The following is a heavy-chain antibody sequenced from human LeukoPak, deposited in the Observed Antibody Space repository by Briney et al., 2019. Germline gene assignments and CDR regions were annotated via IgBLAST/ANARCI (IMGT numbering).Heavy chain of an antibody. Sequence: GGSLRLSCAASGFTFSTYAMSWVRQAPGKGLEWVSSFSNIDGATYYADSVKGRFTMSRDNAKNSLYLQMNSLRAEDTAVYYCARATTYDILTGYFDYWGQGTLVTVSS. CDR1: GFTFSTYA. CDR3: ARATTYDILTGYFDY. J-gene: IGHJ4*02. CDR2: FSNIDGAT. V-gene: IGHV3-21*01. D-gene: IGHD3-9*01.